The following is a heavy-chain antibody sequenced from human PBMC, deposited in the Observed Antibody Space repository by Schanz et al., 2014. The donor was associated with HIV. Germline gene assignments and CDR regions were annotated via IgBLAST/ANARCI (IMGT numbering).Heavy chain of an antibody. Sequence: QVQLVQSGAEVQKPGASVKVSCKACGYSFTSYDINWVRQATGQGLEWMGWVNPKSGNTGYAQKFQGRVTMTRNTSISTAYMELSSLGSEDTAMYYCARERYYSSGYFDLHYYYGIDVWGQGTTVTVSS. CDR3: ARERYYSSGYFDLHYYYGIDV. CDR2: VNPKSGNT. CDR1: GYSFTSYD. V-gene: IGHV1-8*02. D-gene: IGHD3-22*01. J-gene: IGHJ6*02.